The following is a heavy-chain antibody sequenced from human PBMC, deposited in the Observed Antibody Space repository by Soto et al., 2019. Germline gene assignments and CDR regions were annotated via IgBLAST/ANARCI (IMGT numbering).Heavy chain of an antibody. Sequence: AGGSLRLSCAASGFTFSSYAMHWVRQAPGKGLEWVAVISYDGSNKYYADSVKGRFTISRDNSKNTLYLQMNSLRAEDTAVYYCARVRFLEWFHLEHYYYGMDVWGQGTTVTVSS. CDR3: ARVRFLEWFHLEHYYYGMDV. J-gene: IGHJ6*02. CDR2: ISYDGSNK. D-gene: IGHD3-3*01. V-gene: IGHV3-30-3*01. CDR1: GFTFSSYA.